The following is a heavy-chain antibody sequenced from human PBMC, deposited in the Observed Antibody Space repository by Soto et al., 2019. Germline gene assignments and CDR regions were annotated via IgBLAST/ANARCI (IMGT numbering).Heavy chain of an antibody. V-gene: IGHV3-74*01. Sequence: GGSLRLSCAASGFTFSSYWMHWVRQAPGKGLVWVSRINSDGSSTSYADSVKGRFTISRGNAKNTLYLQMNSLRAEDTAVYYCARASSSWYGGGFDYWGQGTLVTVSS. CDR2: INSDGSST. J-gene: IGHJ4*02. D-gene: IGHD6-13*01. CDR3: ARASSSWYGGGFDY. CDR1: GFTFSSYW.